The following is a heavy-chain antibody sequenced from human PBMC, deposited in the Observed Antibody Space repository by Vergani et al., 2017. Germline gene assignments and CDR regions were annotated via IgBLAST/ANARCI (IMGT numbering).Heavy chain of an antibody. D-gene: IGHD3-3*01. CDR2: ISADATII. CDR1: GFTIANYW. Sequence: QLLESGGGLIQPGGSLRLSCAASGFTIANYWMHWVRQAPGKGLQWVSHISADATIINCADSVKGRFTISRDNTKNTLYLQMKSLRVEDTAVYYCISQIFLGFWGQGTLATVSS. J-gene: IGHJ4*02. V-gene: IGHV3-74*02. CDR3: ISQIFLGF.